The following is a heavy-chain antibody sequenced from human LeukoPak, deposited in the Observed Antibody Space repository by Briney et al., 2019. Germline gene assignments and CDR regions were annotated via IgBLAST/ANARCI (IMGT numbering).Heavy chain of an antibody. CDR3: AASEYSSSPGDY. CDR1: GYTFTSYG. V-gene: IGHV1-18*01. D-gene: IGHD6-6*01. J-gene: IGHJ4*02. Sequence: ASVKVSCKASGYTFTSYGISWVRQAPGQGLEWMGWISAYNGNTNYAQKLQGRVTVTTDTSTSTAYMELRSLRSDDTAVYYCAASEYSSSPGDYWGQGTLVTVSS. CDR2: ISAYNGNT.